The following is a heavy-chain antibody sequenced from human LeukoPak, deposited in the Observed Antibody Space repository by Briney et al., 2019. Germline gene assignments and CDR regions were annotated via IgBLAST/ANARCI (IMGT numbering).Heavy chain of an antibody. CDR3: ARSNWNHDSRSFDY. D-gene: IGHD1-1*01. CDR2: IYYSGSI. CDR1: GGSISTYY. V-gene: IGHV4-59*08. J-gene: IGHJ4*02. Sequence: SETLSLTCTVSGGSISTYYWSWIRQPPGKGLEWIGYIYYSGSINYNPSLKSRVTISVDTSKNQFSLKLSSVTAADTAVYYCARSNWNHDSRSFDYWGQGTLVTVSS.